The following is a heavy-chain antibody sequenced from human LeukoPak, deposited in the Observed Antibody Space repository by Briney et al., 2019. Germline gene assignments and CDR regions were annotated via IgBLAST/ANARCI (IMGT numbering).Heavy chain of an antibody. Sequence: SQTLSLTCAISGDSVSSNSAAWNWIRQSPSRGLEWLGRTYYRSKWYNDYAVSVKSRITINPDTSKNRFSLQLNSVTPEDTAVYYCARTTVDSSGWYVPFDYWGQGTLVTVSS. V-gene: IGHV6-1*01. CDR2: TYYRSKWYN. J-gene: IGHJ4*02. CDR3: ARTTVDSSGWYVPFDY. CDR1: GDSVSSNSAA. D-gene: IGHD6-19*01.